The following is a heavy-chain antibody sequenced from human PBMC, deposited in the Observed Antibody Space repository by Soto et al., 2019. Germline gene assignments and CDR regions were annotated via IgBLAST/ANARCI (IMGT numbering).Heavy chain of an antibody. Sequence: QVHLVQSGAEVKKPGSSEKVSCKAAGGTFSTYTLIWVRQAPGQGLEWMGRIIPMLTVTNSAQKFQGRVTLTADKSTNTAFMELTSLRSDDTAVYYCSIGSWSAETFDVWGQGTMVTVSS. CDR2: IIPMLTVT. J-gene: IGHJ3*01. CDR3: SIGSWSAETFDV. V-gene: IGHV1-69*02. D-gene: IGHD2-2*01. CDR1: GGTFSTYT.